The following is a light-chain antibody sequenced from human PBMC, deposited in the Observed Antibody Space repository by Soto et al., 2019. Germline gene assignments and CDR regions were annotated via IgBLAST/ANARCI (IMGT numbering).Light chain of an antibody. V-gene: IGKV3-20*01. CDR3: QQYGTLPGT. CDR2: GAS. Sequence: EIVLTQSPGTLSLSPGERATLSCRASQSVRSTYLAWYQQKPGQAPRLLIYGASSRATGIPDRFSGSGSGTDFTLTITRLEPEDFAVFYCQQYGTLPGTFGQGTKLEIK. CDR1: QSVRSTY. J-gene: IGKJ2*01.